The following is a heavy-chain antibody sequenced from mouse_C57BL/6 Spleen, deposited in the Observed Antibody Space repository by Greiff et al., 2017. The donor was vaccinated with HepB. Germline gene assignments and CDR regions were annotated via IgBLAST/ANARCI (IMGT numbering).Heavy chain of an antibody. CDR2: ISDGGSYT. Sequence: EVKLMESGGGLVKPGGSLKLSCAASGFTFSSYAMSWVRQTPEKRLEWVATISDGGSYTYYPDNVKGRFTISRDNAKNNLYLQMSHLKSEDTAMYYCARDGVTFDVWGTGTTVTVSS. D-gene: IGHD2-1*01. CDR3: ARDGVTFDV. J-gene: IGHJ1*03. CDR1: GFTFSSYA. V-gene: IGHV5-4*01.